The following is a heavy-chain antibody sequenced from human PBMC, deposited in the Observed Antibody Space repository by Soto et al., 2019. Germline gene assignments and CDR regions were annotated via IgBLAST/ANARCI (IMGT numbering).Heavy chain of an antibody. CDR2: IYHSGST. D-gene: IGHD2-15*01. CDR1: GGSISSGGYS. Sequence: QLQLQESGSGLVKPSQTLSLTCAVSGGSISSGGYSWSWIRQPPGKGLEWIGYIYHSGSTYYNPCLKIRDTITVDRSKNQFSLKLSSVTAADTAVYYCAAGGVLPRYYWGQGTLVTVSS. V-gene: IGHV4-30-2*01. J-gene: IGHJ4*02. CDR3: AAGGVLPRYY.